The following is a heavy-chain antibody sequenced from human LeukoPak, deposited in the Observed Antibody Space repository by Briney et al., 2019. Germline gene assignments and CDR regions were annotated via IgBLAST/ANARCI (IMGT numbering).Heavy chain of an antibody. D-gene: IGHD1-26*01. Sequence: GGSLRLSCAASGFTFTDSAMTWVRQAPGKGLEWVSAISTSGGDTIYTDSVKDRFTISRDNSKNTLYLQMNSLRAEDTAIYYCAKGGSYALLDYWGQGTLVTVSS. CDR3: AKGGSYALLDY. CDR1: GFTFTDSA. CDR2: ISTSGGDT. J-gene: IGHJ4*02. V-gene: IGHV3-23*01.